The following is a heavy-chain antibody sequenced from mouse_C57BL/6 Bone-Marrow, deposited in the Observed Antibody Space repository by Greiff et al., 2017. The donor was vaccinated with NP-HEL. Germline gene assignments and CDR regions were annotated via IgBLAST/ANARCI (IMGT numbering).Heavy chain of an antibody. CDR1: GYSITSGYY. D-gene: IGHD1-1*02. J-gene: IGHJ2*01. Sequence: ESGPGLVKPSQSLSLTCSVTGYSITSGYYWNWIRQFPGNKLEWMGYISYDGSNNYNPSLKNRIPITRDTSKNQFFLKLNSVTTEDTATYYCARAYYPSFDYWGQGTTLTVSS. CDR3: ARAYYPSFDY. V-gene: IGHV3-6*01. CDR2: ISYDGSN.